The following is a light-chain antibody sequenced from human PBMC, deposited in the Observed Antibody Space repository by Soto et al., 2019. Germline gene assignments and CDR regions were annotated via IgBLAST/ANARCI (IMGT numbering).Light chain of an antibody. Sequence: EIVMTQSPATLSVSPGERATLSCRASQSVGSNLAWYQQKPGQAPRLLIYGASTRATGIPARFSGSGSGTEFTLTISSLQSEDFAIYFCQQYNTLTPDMTFGQGTKVEIK. J-gene: IGKJ1*01. CDR1: QSVGSN. V-gene: IGKV3-15*01. CDR2: GAS. CDR3: QQYNTLTPDMT.